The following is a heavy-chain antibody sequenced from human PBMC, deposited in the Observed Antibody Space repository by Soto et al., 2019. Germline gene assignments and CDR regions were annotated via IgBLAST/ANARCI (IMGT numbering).Heavy chain of an antibody. J-gene: IGHJ4*02. CDR3: ARDLPPVVY. CDR1: GYTFSSYF. V-gene: IGHV1-18*01. CDR2: ISAYNGNT. Sequence: QVQLVQSGAEVKKPGASVKVSCKASGYTFSSYFISWVRQAPGQELEWMGWISAYNGNTNYAQNLQGRLTMTTDTSTSTAYMGLSSPRSDDTALYSYARDLPPVVYWGQGTLITVSP.